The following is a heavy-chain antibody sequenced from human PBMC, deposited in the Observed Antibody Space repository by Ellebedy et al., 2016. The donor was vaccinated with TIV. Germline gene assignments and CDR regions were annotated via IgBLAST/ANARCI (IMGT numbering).Heavy chain of an antibody. J-gene: IGHJ2*01. CDR2: IHDRGTT. V-gene: IGHV4-39*07. D-gene: IGHD3-10*01. CDR3: ARGLPRLDGSGTPYWYFDL. CDR1: GDSITSSTYL. Sequence: MPSETLSLTCTVSGDSITSSTYLWGWIRQPPGKGLEWIATIHDRGTTYHNPSLKSRVTTSIDTSKNQFSLRLSSVTAADTAVYYCARGLPRLDGSGTPYWYFDLWGRGTLVIVSS.